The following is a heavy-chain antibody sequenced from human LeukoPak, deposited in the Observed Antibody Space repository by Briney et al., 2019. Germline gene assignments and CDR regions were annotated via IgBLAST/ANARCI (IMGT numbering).Heavy chain of an antibody. D-gene: IGHD1-26*01. V-gene: IGHV3-30*02. CDR1: GYTLTNSG. CDR3: VKDRSGTYYFDN. Sequence: GGSLRLSCAASGYTLTNSGMHWVRQAPGLSLEWVAFIRYDGTIKSYAGSVKGRFTISRDDSQNTLFLQMNSLRGEDTALYYCVKDRSGTYYFDNWGQGTLVTVSS. J-gene: IGHJ4*02. CDR2: IRYDGTIK.